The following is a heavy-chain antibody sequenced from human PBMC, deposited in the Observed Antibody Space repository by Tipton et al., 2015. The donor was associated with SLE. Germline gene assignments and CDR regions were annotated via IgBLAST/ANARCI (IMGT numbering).Heavy chain of an antibody. D-gene: IGHD3-10*01. CDR1: GGSISSSSYY. CDR3: ASSEGTGSAPFDY. J-gene: IGHJ4*02. V-gene: IGHV4-39*07. CDR2: IYYSGST. Sequence: TLSLTCTVSGGSISSSSYYWGWIRQPPGKGLEWIGSIYYSGSTYYNPSLKSRVTISVDTSKNQFSLKLSSVTAADTAVSYCASSEGTGSAPFDYWGQGTLVTVSS.